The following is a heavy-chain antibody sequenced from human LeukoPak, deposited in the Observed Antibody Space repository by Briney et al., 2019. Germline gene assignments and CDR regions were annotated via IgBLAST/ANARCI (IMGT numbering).Heavy chain of an antibody. CDR2: ISGSGGST. Sequence: PGGSLRLSCAASGFTFSSYAMSWVRQAPGKGLEWVSAISGSGGSTYYADSVKGRFTISRDNSKNTLYLQMNSLRAEDTAVYYCARHLLGYIDGPAPYYMDSWGQGILVAVSS. V-gene: IGHV3-23*01. CDR1: GFTFSSYA. D-gene: IGHD5-18*01. J-gene: IGHJ4*02. CDR3: ARHLLGYIDGPAPYYMDS.